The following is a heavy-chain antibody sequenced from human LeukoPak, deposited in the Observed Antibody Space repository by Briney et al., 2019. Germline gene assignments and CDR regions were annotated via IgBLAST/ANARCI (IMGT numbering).Heavy chain of an antibody. CDR3: AKESGYDYFQH. Sequence: GGCLRLSCAASGFTFSSYGMHWVRQAPGKGLKWVAVISYDGSNKYYADSVKGRFTISRDNSKNTLYLQMNSLRAEDTAVYYCAKESGYDYFQHWGQGTLVTVSS. V-gene: IGHV3-30*18. CDR2: ISYDGSNK. CDR1: GFTFSSYG. J-gene: IGHJ1*01. D-gene: IGHD3-10*01.